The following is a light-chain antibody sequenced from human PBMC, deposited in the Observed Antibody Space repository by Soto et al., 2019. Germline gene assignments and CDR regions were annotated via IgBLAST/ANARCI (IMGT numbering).Light chain of an antibody. CDR3: QQYYDWPIT. Sequence: EVVLTQSPATLSVSPGERATLSCRAGQGISSLLAWYQQKPGQAPRLLIYAASTRAAGIPARFSGSGSGTDFTLTISSLQSEDFAIYYCQQYYDWPITSGQ. J-gene: IGKJ5*01. V-gene: IGKV3-15*01. CDR1: QGISSL. CDR2: AAS.